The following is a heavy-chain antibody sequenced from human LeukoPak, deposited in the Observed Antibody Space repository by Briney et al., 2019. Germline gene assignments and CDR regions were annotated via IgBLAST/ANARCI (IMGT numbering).Heavy chain of an antibody. D-gene: IGHD5-24*01. J-gene: IGHJ6*02. V-gene: IGHV1-18*01. CDR2: ISAYNGNS. CDR3: ARGRGMATVYYYYGMDV. Sequence: GASVKVSCKASGYIFTNFGFSWVRQAPGQGLEWVGWISAYNGNSNYAQKLQGRVTMTTDTSTSTAYMELRSLRSDDTAVYYCARGRGMATVYYYYGMDVWGQGTTVTVSS. CDR1: GYIFTNFG.